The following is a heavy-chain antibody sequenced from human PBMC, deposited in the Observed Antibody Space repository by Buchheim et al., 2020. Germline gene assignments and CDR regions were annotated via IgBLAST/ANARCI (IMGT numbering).Heavy chain of an antibody. Sequence: QVQLVQSGAEVKKPGSSVKVSCKASGGTFSSYAISWVRQAPGQGLEWMGGIIPIFGTANYAQKFQSRVTITADESTSTAYMELSSLRSEDTAVYYCASVYDSFERHYYYGMDVWGQGTT. CDR1: GGTFSSYA. D-gene: IGHD3-3*01. CDR3: ASVYDSFERHYYYGMDV. CDR2: IIPIFGTA. V-gene: IGHV1-69*01. J-gene: IGHJ6*02.